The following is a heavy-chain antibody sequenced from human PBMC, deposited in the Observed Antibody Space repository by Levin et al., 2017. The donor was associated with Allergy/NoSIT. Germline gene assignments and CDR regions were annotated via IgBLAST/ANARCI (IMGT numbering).Heavy chain of an antibody. CDR3: ARGYGSGSQGWFDP. V-gene: IGHV1-8*01. J-gene: IGHJ5*02. D-gene: IGHD3-10*01. CDR1: GYTFTSSD. Sequence: ASVKVSCKASGYTFTSSDINWVRQARGQGLEWMGWLHPNRGSTGYALKFQGRVTFTMNASISTVYMELTDLKSEDTAVDYCARGYGSGSQGWFDPWGQGTRVTVSS. CDR2: LHPNRGST.